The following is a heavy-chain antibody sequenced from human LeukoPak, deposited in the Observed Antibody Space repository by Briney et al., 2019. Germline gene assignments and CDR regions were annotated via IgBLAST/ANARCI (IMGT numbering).Heavy chain of an antibody. D-gene: IGHD6-6*01. Sequence: GGSLRLSCAASGFTFDDYGMSWVRQAPGKGLEWVSGINWNGGSTGYADSVKGRFTISRDNAKNSLSLQMNSLRAEDTALYYCARAYSSSSFFDYWGQGTLVTVSS. CDR2: INWNGGST. V-gene: IGHV3-20*04. CDR3: ARAYSSSSFFDY. J-gene: IGHJ4*02. CDR1: GFTFDDYG.